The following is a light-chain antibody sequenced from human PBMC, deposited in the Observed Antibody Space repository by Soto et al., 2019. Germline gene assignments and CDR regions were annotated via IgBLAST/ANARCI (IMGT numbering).Light chain of an antibody. CDR3: QQYITYPYA. V-gene: IGKV1-5*03. CDR2: EAS. J-gene: IGKJ1*01. Sequence: DIPMTQSPSTLSASVGDRVTITCRANQSTSTWLAWYQQRPGKTPKLLISEASKLESGVPSRFSGSGSGTEFTLTISSLQPDDFATYYCQQYITYPYAFGQGTKVEIK. CDR1: QSTSTW.